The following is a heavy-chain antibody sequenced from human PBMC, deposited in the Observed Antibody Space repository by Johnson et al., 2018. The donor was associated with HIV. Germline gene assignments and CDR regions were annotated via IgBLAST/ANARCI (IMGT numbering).Heavy chain of an antibody. J-gene: IGHJ3*02. D-gene: IGHD3-22*01. CDR1: GFTFSSYA. CDR3: ARSRDYYDTSGYYDAFEI. V-gene: IGHV3-30*04. CDR2: ISYDGSNK. Sequence: QVQLVESGGGVVQPGRSLRLSCAASGFTFSSYAMHWVRQAPGKGLEWVAVISYDGSNKYYADSVRGRFIISRDNSKNTLYLQMNSLRAEDTAVYYCARSRDYYDTSGYYDAFEIWGQGTMVTVSS.